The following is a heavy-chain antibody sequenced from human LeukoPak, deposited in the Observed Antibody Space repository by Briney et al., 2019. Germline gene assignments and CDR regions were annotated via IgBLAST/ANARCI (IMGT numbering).Heavy chain of an antibody. D-gene: IGHD2-8*01. CDR2: IIPIFGTA. V-gene: IGHV1-69*01. Sequence: SVKVSCKASGGTFSSYAISWVRQAPGQGLEWMGGIIPIFGTANYAQKFQGRVTITADESTSTAYMELSSLRSEDAAVYYCARDRLGYCTNGVCNDAFDIWGQGTMVTVSS. J-gene: IGHJ3*02. CDR3: ARDRLGYCTNGVCNDAFDI. CDR1: GGTFSSYA.